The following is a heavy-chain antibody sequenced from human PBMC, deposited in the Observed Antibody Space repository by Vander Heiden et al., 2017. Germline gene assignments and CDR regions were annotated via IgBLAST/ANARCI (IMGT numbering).Heavy chain of an antibody. CDR1: GFIFDDYG. V-gene: IGHV3-20*01. D-gene: IGHD3-3*01. CDR3: ARAGVAAWDY. CDR2: INWRGGST. Sequence: VQLVESGGGVVRPGGSLSLACSASGFIFDDYGMSWVRQAPGKGLEWVSAINWRGGSTAYADSVKGRFTISRDNAKNSLYLQMNSLRADDTALYHCARAGVAAWDYWGQGTLVTVSS. J-gene: IGHJ4*02.